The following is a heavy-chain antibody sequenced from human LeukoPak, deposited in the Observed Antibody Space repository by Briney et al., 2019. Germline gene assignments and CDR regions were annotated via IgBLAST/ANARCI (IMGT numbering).Heavy chain of an antibody. CDR1: GGSFNTYY. D-gene: IGHD6-19*01. Sequence: SETLSLTCSVSGGSFNTYYWSWIRQSAGKGLEWIGRISITEGTNYNPSLKSRVSISVDASKNQVSLKLGSVTAADTAVYYCARLRRDINDWYADDCWGQGTLVTVSS. J-gene: IGHJ4*02. CDR2: ISITEGT. CDR3: ARLRRDINDWYADDC. V-gene: IGHV4-4*07.